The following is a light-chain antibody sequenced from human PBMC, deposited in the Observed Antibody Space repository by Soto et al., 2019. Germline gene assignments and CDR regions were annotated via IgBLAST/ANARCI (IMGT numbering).Light chain of an antibody. CDR3: TSYTPTGALV. V-gene: IGLV2-14*01. CDR2: EVR. CDR1: NTDVGGYNY. Sequence: QSALTQPASVSGSPGQSITVSCTGTNTDVGGYNYVSRYQHRPGKAPRLMIYEVRNRLSGVSNRFSGSKSGNTASLTISGLQSEDEADYYCTSYTPTGALVFGSGT. J-gene: IGLJ6*01.